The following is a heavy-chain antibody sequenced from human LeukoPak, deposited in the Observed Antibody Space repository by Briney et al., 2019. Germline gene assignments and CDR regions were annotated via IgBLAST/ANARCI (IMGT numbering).Heavy chain of an antibody. D-gene: IGHD3-10*01. V-gene: IGHV3-11*01. CDR2: ISSSGSTI. J-gene: IGHJ6*03. CDR3: ARDDYGSGSYYYYYYMDV. Sequence: GGSLRLSCAASGFTFRDYYMSWIRQAPGKGLEWVSYISSSGSTIYYADSVKGRFTISRDNAKNPLYLQMNSLRAEDTTVYYCARDDYGSGSYYYYYYMDVWGKGTTVTVSS. CDR1: GFTFRDYY.